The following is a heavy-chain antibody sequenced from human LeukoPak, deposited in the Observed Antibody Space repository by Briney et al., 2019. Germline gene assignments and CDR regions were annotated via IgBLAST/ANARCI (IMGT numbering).Heavy chain of an antibody. CDR3: ARDPGAARPGRVGDAFDI. CDR2: IYYSGST. CDR1: GGSISSGDYY. V-gene: IGHV4-30-4*01. J-gene: IGHJ3*02. Sequence: PSQTLSLTCTVSGGSISSGDYYWSWIRQPPGKGLEWIGYIYYSGSTYYNPSLKSRVTISVDTSKNQFSLKLSSVTAADTAVYYCARDPGAARPGRVGDAFDIWGQGTMVTVSS. D-gene: IGHD6-6*01.